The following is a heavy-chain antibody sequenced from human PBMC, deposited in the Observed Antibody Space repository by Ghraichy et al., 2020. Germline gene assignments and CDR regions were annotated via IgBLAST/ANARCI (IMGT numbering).Heavy chain of an antibody. CDR3: ARRWPTQSITMIVVRFYHDAFDI. CDR1: GGSFSGYY. D-gene: IGHD3-22*01. CDR2: INHSGST. Sequence: SQTLSLTCAVYGGSFSGYYWSWIRQPPGKGLEWIGEINHSGSTNYNPSLKSRVTISVDTSKNQFSLKLSSVTAADTAVYYCARRWPTQSITMIVVRFYHDAFDIWGQGTMVTVSS. V-gene: IGHV4-34*01. J-gene: IGHJ3*02.